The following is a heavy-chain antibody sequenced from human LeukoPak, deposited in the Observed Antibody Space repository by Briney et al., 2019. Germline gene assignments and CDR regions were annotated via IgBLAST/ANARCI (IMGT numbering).Heavy chain of an antibody. CDR1: GFTFSSYA. V-gene: IGHV3-23*01. CDR3: AKGPIFVVGATTFDY. Sequence: PGGSLRLSCAASGFTFSSYAMSWVRQAPGKGLEWVSAISGSGGSTYYADSVKGRFTISRDNSKNTLYLQMNSLRAEDTAVYYCAKGPIFVVGATTFDYWGQGTLVTVSS. D-gene: IGHD1-26*01. CDR2: ISGSGGST. J-gene: IGHJ4*02.